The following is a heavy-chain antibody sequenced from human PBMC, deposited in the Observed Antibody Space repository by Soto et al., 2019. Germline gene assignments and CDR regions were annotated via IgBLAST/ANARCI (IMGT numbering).Heavy chain of an antibody. J-gene: IGHJ5*02. V-gene: IGHV3-7*01. CDR1: GFTLSGYW. CDR2: INQDGSEK. Sequence: GALRLSCGASGFTLSGYWMTWVRQAPGKGLEWVANINQDGSEKYYVDSVKGRFTISRDNAQNSLYLQMDSLRVEDTAVYYWARKFRSRGGSNGPGGQGPRVTVS. D-gene: IGHD6-19*01. CDR3: ARKFRSRGGSNGP.